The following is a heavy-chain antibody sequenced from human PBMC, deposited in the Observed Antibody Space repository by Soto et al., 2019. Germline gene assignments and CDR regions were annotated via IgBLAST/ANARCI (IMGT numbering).Heavy chain of an antibody. CDR2: ISAYNGNT. CDR3: ARDYDILTGYPDYFDF. D-gene: IGHD3-9*01. Sequence: GASVKVSCKASGGTFSIYAITWVRQAPGQGLEWMGGISAYNGNTNYAQKLQGRVTMTTDTSTSTAYMELRSLRSDDTAVYYCARDYDILTGYPDYFDFWGQGTLVTVSS. CDR1: GGTFSIYA. J-gene: IGHJ4*02. V-gene: IGHV1-18*01.